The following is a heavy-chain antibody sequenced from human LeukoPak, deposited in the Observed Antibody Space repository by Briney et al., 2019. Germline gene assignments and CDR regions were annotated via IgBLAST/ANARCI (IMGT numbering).Heavy chain of an antibody. CDR3: ARVRGVDTAMVFDY. J-gene: IGHJ4*02. CDR2: IIPIFGTA. CDR1: GGTFSSYA. D-gene: IGHD5-18*01. Sequence: ASVTVSCKASGGTFSSYAISWVRQAPGQGLEWMGGIIPIFGTANYAQKFQGRVTITADKSTSTAYMELSSLRSEDTAVYYCARVRGVDTAMVFDYWGQGTLVTVSS. V-gene: IGHV1-69*06.